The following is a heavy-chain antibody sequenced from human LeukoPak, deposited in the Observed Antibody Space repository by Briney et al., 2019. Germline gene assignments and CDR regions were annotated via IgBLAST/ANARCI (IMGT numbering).Heavy chain of an antibody. J-gene: IGHJ4*02. CDR1: GGTFSSYA. V-gene: IGHV1-2*02. Sequence: ASVKVSCKASGGTFSSYAISWVRQAPGQGLEWMGLINPNSGGTNYAQKFQGRVNMTRDTSISTAYMELIRLRSDDTAVYYCARGSGSYYGYWGQGTLVTVSS. CDR3: ARGSGSYYGY. CDR2: INPNSGGT. D-gene: IGHD1-26*01.